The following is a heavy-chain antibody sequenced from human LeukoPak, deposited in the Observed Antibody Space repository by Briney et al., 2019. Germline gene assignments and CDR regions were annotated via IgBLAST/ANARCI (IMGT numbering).Heavy chain of an antibody. V-gene: IGHV3-23*01. CDR2: ISGSGGST. CDR1: GLTFSSYA. Sequence: GGSLRLSCAASGLTFSSYAMSWVRQAPGKGLEWVSAISGSGGSTYYADSVKGRFTISRDNSKNTLYLQMNSLRAEDTGLYYCTTGWTSAPHDGYWGQGIPVIVSS. J-gene: IGHJ4*02. D-gene: IGHD6-19*01. CDR3: TTGWTSAPHDGY.